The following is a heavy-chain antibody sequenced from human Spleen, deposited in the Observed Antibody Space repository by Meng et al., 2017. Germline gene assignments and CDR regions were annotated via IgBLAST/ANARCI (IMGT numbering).Heavy chain of an antibody. D-gene: IGHD3-16*01. Sequence: SETLSLTCTVSGGSISGYYWSWIRQPPGKGLEWIGYIYHNGDTNYNPSLKSRVTILVDTSKNQFSLKLNSVTAADTAVYYCARDLWELRYKAPFDPWGQGNLVTVSS. CDR1: GGSISGYY. V-gene: IGHV4-59*01. CDR3: ARDLWELRYKAPFDP. J-gene: IGHJ5*02. CDR2: IYHNGDT.